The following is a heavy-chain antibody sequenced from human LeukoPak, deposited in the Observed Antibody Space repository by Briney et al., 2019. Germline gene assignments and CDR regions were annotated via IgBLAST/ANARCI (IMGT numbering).Heavy chain of an antibody. J-gene: IGHJ6*02. D-gene: IGHD6-13*01. V-gene: IGHV3-21*01. CDR2: ISSSSSYI. Sequence: PGGSLRLSCAASGFTFSSYSMNWVRQAPGKGLEWVSFISSSSSYIYYADSVKGRFTISRDNAKNSLYLQMNSLRAEDTAVYYCARVYSSSRYGVNYYYYGMDVWGQGTTVTVSS. CDR1: GFTFSSYS. CDR3: ARVYSSSRYGVNYYYYGMDV.